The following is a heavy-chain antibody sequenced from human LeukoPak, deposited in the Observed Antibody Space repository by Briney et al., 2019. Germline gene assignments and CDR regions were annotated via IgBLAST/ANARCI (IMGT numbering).Heavy chain of an antibody. CDR1: GFTFSSYG. Sequence: PGRSLRLSCAASGFTFSSYGMHWVRQAPGKGPEWVAVISYDGSIKYYADSVKGRFTISRDNSKNTLYLQMNSLRAEDTAVYYCAKVSERITIFGVVIDYWGQGTLVTVSS. V-gene: IGHV3-30*18. D-gene: IGHD3-3*01. J-gene: IGHJ4*02. CDR2: ISYDGSIK. CDR3: AKVSERITIFGVVIDY.